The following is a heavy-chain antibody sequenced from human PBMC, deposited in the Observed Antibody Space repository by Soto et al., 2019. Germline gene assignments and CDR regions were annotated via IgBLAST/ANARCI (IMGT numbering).Heavy chain of an antibody. CDR3: AISMFPNGWYYFDY. CDR2: MNPSSGST. Sequence: ASVKVSCKASGFDLTSYDINWVRRATGQGLEWMGWMNPSSGSTGYAQKFQGRVTMTRNTSISTAYMDLSGLTSADSAVYYCAISMFPNGWYYFDYWGHGTLVTVSS. D-gene: IGHD6-19*01. J-gene: IGHJ4*01. CDR1: GFDLTSYD. V-gene: IGHV1-8*01.